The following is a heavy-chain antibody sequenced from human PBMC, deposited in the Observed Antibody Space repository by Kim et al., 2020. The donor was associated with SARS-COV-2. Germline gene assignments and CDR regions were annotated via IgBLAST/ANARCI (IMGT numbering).Heavy chain of an antibody. D-gene: IGHD3-10*01. Sequence: SETLSLTCTVSGGSISSSSYYWGWIRQPPGKGLEWIGSIYYSGSTYYNPSLKSRVTISVDTSKNQFSLKLSSVTAADTAVYYCARDHKGWGFFVQVRGGNWFDPWGQGTLVTVSS. J-gene: IGHJ5*02. CDR1: GGSISSSSYY. CDR2: IYYSGST. CDR3: ARDHKGWGFFVQVRGGNWFDP. V-gene: IGHV4-39*07.